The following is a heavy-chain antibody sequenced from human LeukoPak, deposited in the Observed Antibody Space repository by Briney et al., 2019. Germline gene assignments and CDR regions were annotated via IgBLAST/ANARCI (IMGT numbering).Heavy chain of an antibody. D-gene: IGHD3-22*01. V-gene: IGHV4-34*09. CDR3: ASMGGGYDSSGYAPFDY. CDR2: IYYSGST. CDR1: GGSFSGYY. Sequence: SETLSLTCAVYGGSFSGYYWSWIRQPPGKGLEWIGYIYYSGSTYYNPSLKSRVTISVDTSRNQFSLKLSSVTAADTAVYYCASMGGGYDSSGYAPFDYWGQGTLVTVSS. J-gene: IGHJ4*02.